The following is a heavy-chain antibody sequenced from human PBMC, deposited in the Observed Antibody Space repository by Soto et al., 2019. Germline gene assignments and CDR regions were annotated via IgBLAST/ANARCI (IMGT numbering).Heavy chain of an antibody. Sequence: QVQLHKSGPGLVKPSATLSLTCTVSGDSISSTYWSWVRQPAGRGLEWIGRIYSSGSNNYNPSLDSRVTMSVDTSKIQFSLTLRSVTAAYTAVYVCARGYESGNTFGHDLWGAGTMVTVAS. V-gene: IGHV4-4*07. CDR3: ARGYESGNTFGHDL. CDR2: IYSSGSN. J-gene: IGHJ5*02. D-gene: IGHD3-22*01. CDR1: GDSISSTY.